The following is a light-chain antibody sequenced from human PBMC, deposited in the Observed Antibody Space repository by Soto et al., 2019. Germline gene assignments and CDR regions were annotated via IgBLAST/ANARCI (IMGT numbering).Light chain of an antibody. J-gene: IGLJ2*01. CDR3: SSDTSTTR. Sequence: QSALTQPASVSGSPGQSITISCTGTSSDVGGYNYVSWYQQHPGKAPKLMIYDVSNRPSGVSNRFSGSKSGNTASLTISGLQAEAEADYYCSSDTSTTRFGGGTKLTVL. V-gene: IGLV2-14*01. CDR1: SSDVGGYNY. CDR2: DVS.